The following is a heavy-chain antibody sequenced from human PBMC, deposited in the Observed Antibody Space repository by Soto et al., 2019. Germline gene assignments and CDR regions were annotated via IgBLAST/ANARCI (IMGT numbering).Heavy chain of an antibody. CDR3: ARGLGNYDFWSGYEY. D-gene: IGHD3-3*01. CDR1: GGSISSYY. Sequence: SETLSLTCTVSGGSISSYYWSWIRQPPGKGLEWIGYIYYSGSTNYNPSLKSRVTISVDTSKNQFSLKLSSVTAADTAVYYCARGLGNYDFWSGYEYWGQGTLVTVSS. V-gene: IGHV4-59*01. CDR2: IYYSGST. J-gene: IGHJ4*02.